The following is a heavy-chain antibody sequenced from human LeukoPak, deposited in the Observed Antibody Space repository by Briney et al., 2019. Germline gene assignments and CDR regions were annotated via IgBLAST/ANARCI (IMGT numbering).Heavy chain of an antibody. CDR2: INYRGST. V-gene: IGHV4-59*01. D-gene: IGHD7-27*01. CDR3: ARDLGTWYFDL. CDR1: GDSFSSYY. Sequence: SETLSLTCTVSGDSFSSYYWSWIRQPPGKGLESIGYINYRGSTDYNPSLKSRVTISVDTSKNQFSLKLSSVTAADTAVYYCARDLGTWYFDLWGRGTLVTVSS. J-gene: IGHJ2*01.